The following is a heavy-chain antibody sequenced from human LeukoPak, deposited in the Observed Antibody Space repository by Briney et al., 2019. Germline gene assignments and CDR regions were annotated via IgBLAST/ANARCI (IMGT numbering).Heavy chain of an antibody. V-gene: IGHV1-18*01. Sequence: AASVKVSCKTSGYTFSTYGISWVRRAPGKGLEWMGWISAYNGNTNYAQKFQGRVTMTTDTSTSTAFMELRSLRSDDTAVYYCARTTITPNDYWGQGTLVTVSS. CDR2: ISAYNGNT. D-gene: IGHD1-14*01. CDR1: GYTFSTYG. CDR3: ARTTITPNDY. J-gene: IGHJ4*02.